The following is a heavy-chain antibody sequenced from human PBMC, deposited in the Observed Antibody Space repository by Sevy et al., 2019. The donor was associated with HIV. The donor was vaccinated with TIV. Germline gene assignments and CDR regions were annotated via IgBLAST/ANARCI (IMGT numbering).Heavy chain of an antibody. V-gene: IGHV3-30*18. D-gene: IGHD3-3*01. Sequence: GGSLRLSCAASGFTFSTYGIHWVRPAPGKGLECVAVLSYDGSNKYYGDSVKGRFTIPRDKSKNLLYLQMNSLRVEDTAVYYCAKGVYYDFWSGYSFYMDVWGKGTTVTVSS. CDR1: GFTFSTYG. CDR3: AKGVYYDFWSGYSFYMDV. CDR2: LSYDGSNK. J-gene: IGHJ6*03.